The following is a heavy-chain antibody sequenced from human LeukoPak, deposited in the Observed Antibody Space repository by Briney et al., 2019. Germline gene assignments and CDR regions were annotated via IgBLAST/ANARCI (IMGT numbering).Heavy chain of an antibody. V-gene: IGHV1-69*13. J-gene: IGHJ5*02. Sequence: SVKVSCKASGGTFSSYAISWARQAPGQGLEWMGGIIPIFGTANYAQKFQGRVTITADESTSTAYMELSSLRSEDTAVYYCARVKGDYVPRPWFDPWGQGTLVTVSS. D-gene: IGHD4-17*01. CDR2: IIPIFGTA. CDR3: ARVKGDYVPRPWFDP. CDR1: GGTFSSYA.